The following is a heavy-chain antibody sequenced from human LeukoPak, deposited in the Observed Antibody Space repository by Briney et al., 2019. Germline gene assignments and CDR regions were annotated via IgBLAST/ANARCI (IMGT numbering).Heavy chain of an antibody. CDR2: ISGSGGST. CDR3: ARVTYYYGSGSEDY. Sequence: GGSLRLSCAASGFTFSSYAMSWVRQAPGKGLEWVSAISGSGGSTYYADSVKGRFTITRDNSKNTLYLQMNSLRAEDTAVYYCARVTYYYGSGSEDYWGQGTLVTVSS. J-gene: IGHJ4*02. D-gene: IGHD3-10*01. CDR1: GFTFSSYA. V-gene: IGHV3-23*01.